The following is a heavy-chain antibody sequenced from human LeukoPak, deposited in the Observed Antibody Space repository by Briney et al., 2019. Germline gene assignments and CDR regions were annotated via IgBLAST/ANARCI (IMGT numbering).Heavy chain of an antibody. CDR2: ISSSSSTI. D-gene: IGHD3-3*01. CDR1: GFTFSSYS. CDR3: AREILESLPVEYYFDY. Sequence: GGSLRLSCAASGFTFSSYSMNWVRQAPGKGLEWVSYISSSSSTIYYADSVKGRFTISRDNAKNSLYLQMNSLRAEDTAVYYCAREILESLPVEYYFDYWGQGTLVTVSS. J-gene: IGHJ4*02. V-gene: IGHV3-48*01.